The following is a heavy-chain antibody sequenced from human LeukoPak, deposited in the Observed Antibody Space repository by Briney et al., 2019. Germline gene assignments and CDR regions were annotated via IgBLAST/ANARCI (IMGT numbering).Heavy chain of an antibody. D-gene: IGHD6-13*01. Sequence: GGSLRLSCAASGFTFSSYSMNWVRQAPGKGLEWVSSISSSSSYIYYADSVKGRFTISRDNSKNTLYLQMNSLRAEDTAVYYCAKDSMRQYSSSWYTDPPFDYWGQGTLVTVSS. CDR1: GFTFSSYS. CDR3: AKDSMRQYSSSWYTDPPFDY. J-gene: IGHJ4*02. V-gene: IGHV3-21*04. CDR2: ISSSSSYI.